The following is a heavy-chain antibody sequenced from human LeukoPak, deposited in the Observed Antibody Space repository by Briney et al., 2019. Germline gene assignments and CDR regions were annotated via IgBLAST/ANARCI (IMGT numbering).Heavy chain of an antibody. CDR3: ARPRSGYYGSGSYGFIDY. J-gene: IGHJ4*02. V-gene: IGHV4-34*01. CDR1: GGSLSGYY. CDR2: INHSGST. Sequence: SETLSLTCAVYGGSLSGYYWSWIRQPPGKGLEWIGEINHSGSTNYTQSLKSRVTISVDTSKNQFSMKLSSVTAADTAVYYCARPRSGYYGSGSYGFIDYWGQGTLVTVSS. D-gene: IGHD3-10*01.